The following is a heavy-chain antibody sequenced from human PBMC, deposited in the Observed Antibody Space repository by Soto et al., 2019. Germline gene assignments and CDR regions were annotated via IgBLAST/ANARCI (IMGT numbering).Heavy chain of an antibody. D-gene: IGHD2-15*01. CDR2: ISYDGSNK. CDR3: AKDQDIVVVVAARFDY. Sequence: GGSLRLSCAASGFTFSSYGMHWVRQAPGKGLEWVAVISYDGSNKYYADSVKGRFTISRDNSKNTLYLQMNSLRAEDTAVYYCAKDQDIVVVVAARFDYWGQGTLVTVSS. CDR1: GFTFSSYG. V-gene: IGHV3-30*18. J-gene: IGHJ4*02.